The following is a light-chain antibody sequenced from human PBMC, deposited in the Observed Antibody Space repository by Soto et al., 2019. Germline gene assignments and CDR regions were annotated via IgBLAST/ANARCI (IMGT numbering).Light chain of an antibody. Sequence: DSVMTQFPLSLSVTPGEPASISCRSSQSLLHSNGYNYVDWYVQKPGQSPQLLIYLGSNRASGVTDRFSGSGSGTEFTLKISRVEAEDVGVYYCMQALQIRVEFGQGTKVEIK. V-gene: IGKV2-28*01. J-gene: IGKJ1*01. CDR2: LGS. CDR1: QSLLHSNGYNY. CDR3: MQALQIRVE.